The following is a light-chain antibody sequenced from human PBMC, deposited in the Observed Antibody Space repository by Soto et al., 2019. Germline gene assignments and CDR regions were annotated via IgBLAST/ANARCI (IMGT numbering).Light chain of an antibody. V-gene: IGLV2-14*01. CDR1: SSDVGAYNY. Sequence: QSVLTQPASVSGSPGQSITISCTGTSSDVGAYNYVSWYQQHPGKAPKLVIYEVNNRPSGISNRFSGSKSGNTASLTISGLQAADEADYYCQSYDSSLGGNYVFGTGTKVTVL. CDR2: EVN. J-gene: IGLJ1*01. CDR3: QSYDSSLGGNYV.